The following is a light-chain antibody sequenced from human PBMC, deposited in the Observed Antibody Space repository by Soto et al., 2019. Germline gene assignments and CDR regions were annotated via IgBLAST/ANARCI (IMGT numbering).Light chain of an antibody. Sequence: EIVMTQSPATLSVSPGERATLSCRASQSVSSNLAWYQQKPGQAPRLLIYGASTRATGIPDRFSGSGSGTDFTLTISSLEPEDFAVYYCQQRSKWPPITFGQGTRLEIK. V-gene: IGKV3-11*01. CDR1: QSVSSN. J-gene: IGKJ5*01. CDR2: GAS. CDR3: QQRSKWPPIT.